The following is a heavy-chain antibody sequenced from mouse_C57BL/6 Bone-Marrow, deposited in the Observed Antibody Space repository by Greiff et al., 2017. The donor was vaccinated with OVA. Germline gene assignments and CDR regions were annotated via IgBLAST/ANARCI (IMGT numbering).Heavy chain of an antibody. D-gene: IGHD1-1*01. J-gene: IGHJ3*01. V-gene: IGHV1-59*01. CDR1: GYTFTSYW. CDR2: IDPSDSYT. Sequence: QVHVKQPGAELVRPGTSVKLSCKASGYTFTSYWMHWVKQRPGQGLEWIGVIDPSDSYTNYNQKFKGKATLTVDTSSSTAYMQLSSLTSEDSAVYYCARGLFYGSSQFAYWGQGTLVTVSA. CDR3: ARGLFYGSSQFAY.